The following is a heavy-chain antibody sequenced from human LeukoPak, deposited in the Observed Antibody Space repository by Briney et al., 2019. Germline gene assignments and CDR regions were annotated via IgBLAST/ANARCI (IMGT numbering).Heavy chain of an antibody. Sequence: SETLSLTCTVSGGSISSSSYYWGWIRQPPGKGLEWIGSIYYSGSTYYNPSLKSRVTTSVDTSKNQFSLKLSSVTAADTAVYYCARISSYDFWSGYHDYYYYGMDVWGQGTTVTVSS. D-gene: IGHD3-3*01. V-gene: IGHV4-39*01. CDR3: ARISSYDFWSGYHDYYYYGMDV. CDR2: IYYSGST. J-gene: IGHJ6*02. CDR1: GGSISSSSYY.